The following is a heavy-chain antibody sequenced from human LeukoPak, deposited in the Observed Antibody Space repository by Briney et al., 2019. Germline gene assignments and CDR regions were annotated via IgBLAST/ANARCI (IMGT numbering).Heavy chain of an antibody. D-gene: IGHD6-13*01. CDR2: IIPIFGTA. Sequence: GASVKVSCKASGYTFTGYGISWVRQAPGQGLEWMGGIIPIFGTANYAQKFQGRVTITADESTSTAYMELSSLRSEDTAVYYCARCWASSWYYLDYWGQGTLVTVSS. V-gene: IGHV1-69*13. CDR3: ARCWASSWYYLDY. J-gene: IGHJ4*02. CDR1: GYTFTGYG.